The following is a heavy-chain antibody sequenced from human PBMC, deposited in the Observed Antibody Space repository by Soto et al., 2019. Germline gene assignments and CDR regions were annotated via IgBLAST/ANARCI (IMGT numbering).Heavy chain of an antibody. CDR1: GGSFSGYY. V-gene: IGHV4-34*01. Sequence: PSETLSLTCAVYGGSFSGYYWSWIRQPPGKGLEWIGEINHSGSTNYNPSLKSRVTISVDTSKNQFSLKLSSVTAADTAVYYCASRTTAYFDYWGQGTLVTVSS. D-gene: IGHD1-7*01. CDR2: INHSGST. J-gene: IGHJ4*02. CDR3: ASRTTAYFDY.